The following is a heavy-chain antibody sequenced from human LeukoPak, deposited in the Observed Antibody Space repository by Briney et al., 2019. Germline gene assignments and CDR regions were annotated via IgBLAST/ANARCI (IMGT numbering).Heavy chain of an antibody. CDR3: ARVKGKKSPPARPYYFDY. V-gene: IGHV4-34*01. J-gene: IGHJ4*02. CDR1: GGSFSGYY. D-gene: IGHD3-10*01. CDR2: INHSGST. Sequence: SETLSLTCAVYGGSFSGYYWSWIRQPPGKGLEWIGEINHSGSTNYNPSLKSRVTISVDTSKNQFSLKLSSVAAADTAVYYCARVKGKKSPPARPYYFDYWGQGTLVTVSS.